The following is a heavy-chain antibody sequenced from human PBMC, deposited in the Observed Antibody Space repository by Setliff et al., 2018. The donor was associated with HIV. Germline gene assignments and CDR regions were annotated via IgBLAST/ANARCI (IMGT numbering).Heavy chain of an antibody. CDR2: FYNSGNS. CDR1: GDFFSSDYY. J-gene: IGHJ4*02. Sequence: PSETLSLTCTVSGDFFSSDYYWGWIRQSPGKGLEWIGSFYNSGNSVSNPSLKSRVTISVDTSKNQFSLRLTSVTAADTAVYYCARERSRGYTDPPRFDYWGQGTLVTVSS. V-gene: IGHV4-38-2*02. D-gene: IGHD5-18*01. CDR3: ARERSRGYTDPPRFDY.